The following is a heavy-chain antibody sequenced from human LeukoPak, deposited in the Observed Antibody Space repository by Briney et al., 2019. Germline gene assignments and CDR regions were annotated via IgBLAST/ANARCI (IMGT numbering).Heavy chain of an antibody. J-gene: IGHJ4*02. CDR1: GFTFSRYG. CDR3: AKSPDTWNYGFLEY. V-gene: IGHV3-30*18. D-gene: IGHD1-7*01. CDR2: ISYDKSHR. Sequence: PGRSLRLSCAASGFTFSRYGMYWVRQAPGKGLEWVALISYDKSHRYYADSVKGRFTISRDNSKNTMYLQMNSLRAEDTAAYYCAKSPDTWNYGFLEYWGQGTLVTVSS.